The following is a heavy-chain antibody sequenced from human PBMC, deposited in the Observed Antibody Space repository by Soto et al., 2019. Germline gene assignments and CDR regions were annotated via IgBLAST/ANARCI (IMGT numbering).Heavy chain of an antibody. V-gene: IGHV4-59*01. Sequence: SETLSLTCSVSGGSISSYFWSWIRQPPGKGLEWIGYIYYSVSTNYNPSLKSRVTISVDTSKNQFSLKLSSVTAADTAVYYCARARGLLWFGDRGDYYGMDVWGQGTTV. CDR1: GGSISSYF. J-gene: IGHJ6*02. CDR2: IYYSVST. CDR3: ARARGLLWFGDRGDYYGMDV. D-gene: IGHD3-10*01.